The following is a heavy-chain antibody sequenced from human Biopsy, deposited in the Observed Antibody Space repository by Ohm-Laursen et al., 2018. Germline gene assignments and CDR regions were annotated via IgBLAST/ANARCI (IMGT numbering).Heavy chain of an antibody. D-gene: IGHD2-2*01. CDR1: GFSFSDYH. V-gene: IGHV3-11*01. J-gene: IGHJ4*02. CDR2: ISGGGTI. Sequence: SLRLSCAASGFSFSDYHMRWIRQAPGRGLEWVSYISGGGTIYYGDSMKGRVTIPRDNAKNSLHLQMNSLRPEDTAVYYCARTRLSIVIKPAAVVFDNWGQGTLVTVSS. CDR3: ARTRLSIVIKPAAVVFDN.